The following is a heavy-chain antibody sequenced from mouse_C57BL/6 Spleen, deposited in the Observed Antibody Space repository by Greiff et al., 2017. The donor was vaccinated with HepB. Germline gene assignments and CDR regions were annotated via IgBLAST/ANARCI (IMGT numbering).Heavy chain of an antibody. CDR3: TRDQGHGNYRFDY. V-gene: IGHV5-9-1*02. CDR2: ISSGGDYI. Sequence: EVKLMESGEGLVKPGGSLKLSCAASGFTFSSYAMSWVRQTPEKRLEWVAYISSGGDYIYYADTVKGRFTISRDNARNTLYLQMSSLKSEDTAMYYCTRDQGHGNYRFDYWGQGTTLTVSS. CDR1: GFTFSSYA. J-gene: IGHJ2*01. D-gene: IGHD2-1*01.